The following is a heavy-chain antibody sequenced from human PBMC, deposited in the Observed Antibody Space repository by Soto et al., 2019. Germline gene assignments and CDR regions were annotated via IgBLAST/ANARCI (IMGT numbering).Heavy chain of an antibody. CDR3: AKVSYCSSTSCYGYYGMDV. Sequence: PGGSLRLSCAASGFTFNNYGMHWVRQAPGKGLGWVAVISYDGSNKYYADSVKGRFTISRDNSKNTLYLQMNSLRAEDTAVYYCAKVSYCSSTSCYGYYGMDVWGQGTTVTVSS. CDR1: GFTFNNYG. V-gene: IGHV3-30*18. CDR2: ISYDGSNK. J-gene: IGHJ6*02. D-gene: IGHD2-2*01.